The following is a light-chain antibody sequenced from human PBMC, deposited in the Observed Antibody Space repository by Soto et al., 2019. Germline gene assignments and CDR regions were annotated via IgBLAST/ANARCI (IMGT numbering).Light chain of an antibody. J-gene: IGKJ5*01. V-gene: IGKV1-27*01. CDR2: AAS. CDR3: QKYSSVIT. Sequence: DIPMTQSPSSLSTSVGDRVTITCRASQGISNFLAWYQQKPGKVPKLLISAASTLQSGVPSRFSGSGSGTDFTLTITRLHHEDVATYYCQKYSSVITFGQGTRLEIK. CDR1: QGISNF.